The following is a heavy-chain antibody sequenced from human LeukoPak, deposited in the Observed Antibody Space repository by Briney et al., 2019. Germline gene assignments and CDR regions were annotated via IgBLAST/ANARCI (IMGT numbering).Heavy chain of an antibody. CDR3: AREVATITVAAAGGIDY. CDR2: ISGYNGNT. CDR1: GYTFNSYG. D-gene: IGHD5-12*01. J-gene: IGHJ4*02. V-gene: IGHV1-18*01. Sequence: ASVKVSCKASGYTFNSYGISWVRQAPGQGLEWMGWISGYNGNTKYAQKLQGRVTMTTDTSTSTACMELKSLRSDDTAVYYCAREVATITVAAAGGIDYWGQGTLVTVSS.